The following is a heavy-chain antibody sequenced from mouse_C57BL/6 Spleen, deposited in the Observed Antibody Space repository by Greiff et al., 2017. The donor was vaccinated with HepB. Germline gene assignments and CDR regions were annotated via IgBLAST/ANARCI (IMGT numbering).Heavy chain of an antibody. CDR3: TTSSNYGGGFAY. CDR2: IDPENGDT. J-gene: IGHJ3*01. D-gene: IGHD2-5*01. Sequence: VQLQQSGAELVRPGASVKLSCTASGFNIKDDYMHWVKQRPEQGLEWIGWIDPENGDTEYASKFQGKATITADTSSNTAYLQLSSLTSEDTAVYYCTTSSNYGGGFAYWGQGTLVTVSA. V-gene: IGHV14-4*01. CDR1: GFNIKDDY.